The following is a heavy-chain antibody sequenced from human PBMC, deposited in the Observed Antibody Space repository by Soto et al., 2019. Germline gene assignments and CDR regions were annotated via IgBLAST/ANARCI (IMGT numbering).Heavy chain of an antibody. CDR1: GFTFSSYW. V-gene: IGHV3-74*01. CDR2: INSDGSSK. D-gene: IGHD6-6*01. CDR3: VLLEYSSSLRSNGWFDP. Sequence: EVQLVESGGGLVQPGGSLRLSCAASGFTFSSYWMHWVRQAPGKGLVWVSRINSDGSSKSYADSVKGRFTISRDNAKNTLYLQMNSLRAEDTAVYYCVLLEYSSSLRSNGWFDPWGQGTLVTVSS. J-gene: IGHJ5*02.